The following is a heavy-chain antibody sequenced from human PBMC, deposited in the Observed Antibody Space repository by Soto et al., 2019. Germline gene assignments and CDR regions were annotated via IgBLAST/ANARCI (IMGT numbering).Heavy chain of an antibody. CDR2: ISSSSSYI. CDR1: GFTFSSYS. D-gene: IGHD3-22*01. V-gene: IGHV3-21*01. J-gene: IGHJ3*02. Sequence: GSLRLSCAASGFTFSSYSMNWVRQAPGKGLEWVSSISSSSSYIYYADSVKGRFTISRDNAKNSLYLQMNSLRAEDTAVYYCAREDYYYDSSGYYPSPNAFDIWGQGTMVTVSS. CDR3: AREDYYYDSSGYYPSPNAFDI.